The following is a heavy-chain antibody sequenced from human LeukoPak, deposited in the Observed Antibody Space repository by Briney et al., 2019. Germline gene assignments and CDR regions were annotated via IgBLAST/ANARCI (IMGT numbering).Heavy chain of an antibody. V-gene: IGHV3-21*01. J-gene: IGHJ4*02. Sequence: GGSLRLSCAASGFTFSSYSMNWVRQGPGKGLEWFSSISSSSSYIYYADSVKGRFTISRDNAKNSLYLQMNSLRAEDTAVYYCARDAAPRYSSSPSNFDYWGQGTLVTVSS. CDR3: ARDAAPRYSSSPSNFDY. CDR2: ISSSSSYI. CDR1: GFTFSSYS. D-gene: IGHD6-6*01.